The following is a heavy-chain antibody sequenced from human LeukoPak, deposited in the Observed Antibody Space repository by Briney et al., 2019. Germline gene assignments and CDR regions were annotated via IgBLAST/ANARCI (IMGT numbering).Heavy chain of an antibody. Sequence: ASVTVSFTASGYTFTIYGISWVRQAPGQGLEWMGWISAYNGNTNYAQKLQGRVTMTTDTSTSTAYMELRSLRSDDTAVYYCARVATKAYSGSYSGYWGQGTLVTVSS. J-gene: IGHJ4*02. D-gene: IGHD1-26*01. V-gene: IGHV1-18*01. CDR1: GYTFTIYG. CDR2: ISAYNGNT. CDR3: ARVATKAYSGSYSGY.